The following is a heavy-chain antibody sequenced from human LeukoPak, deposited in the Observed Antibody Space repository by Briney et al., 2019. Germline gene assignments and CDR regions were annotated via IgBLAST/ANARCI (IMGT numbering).Heavy chain of an antibody. CDR2: MYLGDSET. CDR1: GFSFTKYW. CDR3: VRHEGSISGWPFDY. J-gene: IGHJ4*02. V-gene: IGHV5-51*01. D-gene: IGHD6-19*01. Sequence: AESLQISSKGSGFSFTKYWICWVRQMPGKGVEWMGIMYLGDSETRYSPSFQGQVTISADKSISTVFLQWSSLKASDTAMYYCVRHEGSISGWPFDYWGQGTLVTVSS.